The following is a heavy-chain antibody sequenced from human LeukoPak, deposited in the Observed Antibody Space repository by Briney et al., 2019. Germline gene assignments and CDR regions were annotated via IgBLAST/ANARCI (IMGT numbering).Heavy chain of an antibody. CDR2: IYYSGST. V-gene: IGHV4-59*12. Sequence: SETLSLTCTVSGGSISSYYWSWIRQPPGKGLEWIGYIYYSGSTNYNPSLKSRVTISVDTSKNQLSLKLSSVTAADTAVYYCARGPMIAAAGTYYYYYMDVWGKGTTVTVSS. D-gene: IGHD6-13*01. CDR3: ARGPMIAAAGTYYYYYMDV. J-gene: IGHJ6*03. CDR1: GGSISSYY.